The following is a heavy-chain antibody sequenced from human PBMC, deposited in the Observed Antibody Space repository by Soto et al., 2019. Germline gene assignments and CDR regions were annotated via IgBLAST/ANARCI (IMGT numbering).Heavy chain of an antibody. V-gene: IGHV3-9*01. CDR1: GFTFDDYA. D-gene: IGHD4-4*01. Sequence: EVQLVESGGGLVQPGRSLRLSCAASGFTFDDYAMHWVRQAPGKGLEWVSGISWNSGSIGYADSVKGRFTISRDNAKNSLYLQMDSLRAEDTGLYYCAKDGGTVTTSWCYFDYWGQGTLVTVSS. J-gene: IGHJ4*02. CDR3: AKDGGTVTTSWCYFDY. CDR2: ISWNSGSI.